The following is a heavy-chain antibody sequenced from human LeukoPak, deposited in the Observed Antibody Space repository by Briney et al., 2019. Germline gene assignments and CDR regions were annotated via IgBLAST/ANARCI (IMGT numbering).Heavy chain of an antibody. D-gene: IGHD3-9*01. V-gene: IGHV1-2*02. J-gene: IGHJ6*02. CDR2: INPNSGGT. CDR3: ARDYYDILTGSNYYYYGMDV. Sequence: ASVKVSCKASGYTFTGYYMHWVRQAPGQGLEWMGWINPNSGGTNYAQKFQGRVTMTRDTSISTAYMELSSLRSEDTAVYYCARDYYDILTGSNYYYYGMDVWGQGTTVTVSS. CDR1: GYTFTGYY.